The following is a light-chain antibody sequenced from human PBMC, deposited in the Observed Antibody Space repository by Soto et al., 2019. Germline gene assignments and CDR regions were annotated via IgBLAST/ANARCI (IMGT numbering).Light chain of an antibody. CDR3: MQGTHWPIT. CDR1: QSLLHSNGYNY. V-gene: IGKV2-28*01. CDR2: LGS. Sequence: DILLTQSPLTLPVTPGDPASISCRSSQSLLHSNGYNYLDWYLQKPGQSPQLLIYLGSNRSSGVPDRFSGSGSGTDFTLKISRVEAEDVGVYYCMQGTHWPITFGQGTRLENK. J-gene: IGKJ5*01.